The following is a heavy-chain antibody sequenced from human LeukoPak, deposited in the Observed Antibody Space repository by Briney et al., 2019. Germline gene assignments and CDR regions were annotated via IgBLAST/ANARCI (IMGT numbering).Heavy chain of an antibody. CDR3: ARGSYYDSSGYYKYNFDY. CDR2: IFPIFGTT. CDR1: VGTFSVYA. V-gene: IGHV1-69*13. D-gene: IGHD3-22*01. Sequence: AVKVSCEASVGTFSVYATSSVRPAPGEGREWRGGIFPIFGTTNYAQKYQGRVTITADESTSTAYMELSSLRSENTAVYSCARGSYYDSSGYYKYNFDYWGQGTLVTVSS. J-gene: IGHJ4*02.